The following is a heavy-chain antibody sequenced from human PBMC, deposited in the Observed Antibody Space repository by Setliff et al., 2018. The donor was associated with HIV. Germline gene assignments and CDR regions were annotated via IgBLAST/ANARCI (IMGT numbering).Heavy chain of an antibody. J-gene: IGHJ3*02. CDR2: MSAYSGDT. Sequence: SVKVSCKASGYTFTAYGITWERQAPGQGLEWMGWMSAYSGDTKYARKIQGRVNMTRDTSTDTAYVELRSLRFDDTALYYCVRGYYYDKTGYGTFDIWGQGTVVTVSS. D-gene: IGHD3-22*01. CDR1: GYTFTAYG. CDR3: VRGYYYDKTGYGTFDI. V-gene: IGHV1-18*04.